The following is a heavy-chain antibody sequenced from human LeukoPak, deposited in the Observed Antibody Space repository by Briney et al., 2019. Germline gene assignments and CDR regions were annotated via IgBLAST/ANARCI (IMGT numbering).Heavy chain of an antibody. CDR3: EGSYPHDAFDI. J-gene: IGHJ3*02. V-gene: IGHV3-30-3*01. CDR2: ISYDGSNK. D-gene: IGHD1-26*01. Sequence: QPGGSLRLSCAASGFTFSSYAMHWVRQAPGKGLEWVAVISYDGSNKYYADSVKGRFTISRDNSKNTLYLQMNSLRAEDTAVYYCEGSYPHDAFDIWGQGTMVTVSS. CDR1: GFTFSSYA.